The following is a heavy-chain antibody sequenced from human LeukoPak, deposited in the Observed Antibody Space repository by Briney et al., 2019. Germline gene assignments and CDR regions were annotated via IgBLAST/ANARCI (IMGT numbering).Heavy chain of an antibody. V-gene: IGHV4-39*07. J-gene: IGHJ6*02. CDR1: GGSISSSSYY. CDR3: AREIVVVTVVYYYGMDV. CDR2: IYYSGST. Sequence: PETLSLTCTVSGGSISSSSYYWGWIRQPPGKGLEWIGSIYYSGSTYYNPSLKSRVTMTRDTSTSTVYMELSSLRSEDTAVYYCAREIVVVTVVYYYGMDVWGQGTTVTVSS. D-gene: IGHD2-21*02.